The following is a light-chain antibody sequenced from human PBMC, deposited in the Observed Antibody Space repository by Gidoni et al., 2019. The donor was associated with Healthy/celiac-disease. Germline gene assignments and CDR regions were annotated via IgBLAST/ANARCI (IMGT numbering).Light chain of an antibody. CDR3: QQSYSTPLT. CDR2: AAS. Sequence: DIQMTQSPSSLSASVGDIVPITCRASQSISSYLNWYQQKPGKAPKLLIYAASSLQSGVPSRFSGSGSGTDFTLTISRLQPEDFATYYCQQSYSTPLTFGGGTKVEIK. J-gene: IGKJ4*02. V-gene: IGKV1-39*01. CDR1: QSISSY.